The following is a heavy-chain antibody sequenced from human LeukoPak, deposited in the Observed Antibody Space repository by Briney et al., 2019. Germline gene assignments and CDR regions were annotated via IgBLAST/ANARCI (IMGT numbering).Heavy chain of an antibody. D-gene: IGHD3-10*01. J-gene: IGHJ6*04. Sequence: GGSLRLSCAASGFTFSSYAMHWVRRAPGKGLEWVAVISYDGSNKYYADSVKGRFTISRDNSKNTLYLQVNSLRAEDTAVYYCARDYGSGSYYYYGMDVWGKGTTVTVSS. CDR2: ISYDGSNK. CDR1: GFTFSSYA. CDR3: ARDYGSGSYYYYGMDV. V-gene: IGHV3-30*04.